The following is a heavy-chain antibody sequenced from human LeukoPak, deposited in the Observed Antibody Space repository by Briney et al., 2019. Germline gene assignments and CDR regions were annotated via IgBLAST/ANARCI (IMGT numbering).Heavy chain of an antibody. J-gene: IGHJ4*02. CDR2: INHSGST. CDR1: GGSFSGYY. CDR3: ARVGYSSSWSHTNYFDY. Sequence: SETLSLTCAVYGGSFSGYYWSWIRQPPGKGLEWIGEINHSGSTNYNPYLKSRVTISVDTSKNQFSLKLSSVTAADTAVYYCARVGYSSSWSHTNYFDYWGQGTLVTVSS. D-gene: IGHD6-13*01. V-gene: IGHV4-34*01.